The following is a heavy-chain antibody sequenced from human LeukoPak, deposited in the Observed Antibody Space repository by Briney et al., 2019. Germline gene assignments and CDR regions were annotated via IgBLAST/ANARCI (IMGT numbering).Heavy chain of an antibody. CDR2: ISAYNGST. V-gene: IGHV1-18*01. Sequence: GASVKVSCKASGYTFTSHGISWVRQAPGQGLEWMGWISAYNGSTNYPQKLQGRVTMTTDTSTSTAYMELRNLRSDDTAVYYCGREVQNGPLVDYWGQGTLVTVSS. J-gene: IGHJ4*02. D-gene: IGHD2-8*01. CDR1: GYTFTSHG. CDR3: GREVQNGPLVDY.